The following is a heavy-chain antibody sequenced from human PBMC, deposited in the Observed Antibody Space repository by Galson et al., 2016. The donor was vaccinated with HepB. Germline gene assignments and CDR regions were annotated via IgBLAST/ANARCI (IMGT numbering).Heavy chain of an antibody. V-gene: IGHV5-51*01. CDR2: IYPGDSNT. J-gene: IGHJ5*02. CDR3: ARSDDWFAP. CDR1: YRFSSYW. Sequence: YRFSSYWIGWVRQMPGKGLEWMGIIYPGDSNTRYRPAFQSQVTMSVDRSISTAFLQWSRLKTSDTAMSYCARSDDWFAPWGQGTLVTVSS.